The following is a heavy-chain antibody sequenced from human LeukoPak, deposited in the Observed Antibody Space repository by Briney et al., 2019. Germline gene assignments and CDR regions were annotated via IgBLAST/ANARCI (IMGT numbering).Heavy chain of an antibody. CDR2: ISGSGGST. J-gene: IGHJ6*04. CDR1: GFIFRTYG. CDR3: AKDQYNWKV. V-gene: IGHV3-23*01. D-gene: IGHD1-20*01. Sequence: GRSLRLSCAASGFIFRTYGMHWVRQAPGKGLEWVSAISGSGGSTYYADSVKGRFTISRDNSKNTLYLQMNSLRAEDTAVYYCAKDQYNWKVWGKGTTVTASS.